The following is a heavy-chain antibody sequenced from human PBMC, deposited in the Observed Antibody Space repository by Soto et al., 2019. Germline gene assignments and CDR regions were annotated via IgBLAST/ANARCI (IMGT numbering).Heavy chain of an antibody. J-gene: IGHJ4*02. Sequence: EVQLLESGGGLVQPGGSLRLSCAASGFTFSSYAMSWVRQAPGKGLEWVSAISGSGGSTYYADSVKGRFTISRDNSKNTLYLQMNGLRAEDTAVYYCAKGYYGSGRFGYWGQGTLVTVSS. CDR1: GFTFSSYA. CDR3: AKGYYGSGRFGY. CDR2: ISGSGGST. V-gene: IGHV3-23*01. D-gene: IGHD3-10*01.